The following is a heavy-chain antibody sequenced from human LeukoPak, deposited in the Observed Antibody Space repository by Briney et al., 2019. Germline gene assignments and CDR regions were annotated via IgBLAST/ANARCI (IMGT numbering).Heavy chain of an antibody. V-gene: IGHV3-74*01. D-gene: IGHD1-1*01. CDR3: ARKTVPDY. CDR2: INSDGSNT. CDR1: GFPFSTYW. J-gene: IGHJ4*02. Sequence: PGGSLRLSCVASGFPFSTYWVHWVRQAPGKGLIWVSHINSDGSNTRYVDSVKGRFTISRDNAKNTLYLQMNSLRAEDTGVYYCARKTVPDYWGQGTLVTVSS.